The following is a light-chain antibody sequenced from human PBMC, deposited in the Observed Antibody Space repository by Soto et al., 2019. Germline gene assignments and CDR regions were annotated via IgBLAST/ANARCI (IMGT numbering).Light chain of an antibody. J-gene: IGKJ1*01. CDR3: QHFGKSLWT. Sequence: EIVLTQSPGTLSLSPGERATLSCRASQSVASRNLAWYQQKSGQAPRLLIYGASSRAIHTPDRFSGSGSGTDFTLTISGLEPEDFAVYYCQHFGKSLWTFGQGTKVEI. V-gene: IGKV3-20*01. CDR1: QSVASRN. CDR2: GAS.